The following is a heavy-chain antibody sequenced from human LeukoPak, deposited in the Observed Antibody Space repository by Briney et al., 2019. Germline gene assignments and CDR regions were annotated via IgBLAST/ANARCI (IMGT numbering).Heavy chain of an antibody. V-gene: IGHV3-30*02. J-gene: IGHJ4*02. CDR1: GFTFSSYG. CDR2: IRYDGSNK. Sequence: GGSLRLSCAASGFTFSSYGMHWVRQAPGKGLEWVAFIRYDGSNKYYADSVKGRFTISRDNSKNTLSLQMNSLRAEDTAVYYCAKDSEVFGQSIDFDYWGQGNLVTISS. D-gene: IGHD3-10*01. CDR3: AKDSEVFGQSIDFDY.